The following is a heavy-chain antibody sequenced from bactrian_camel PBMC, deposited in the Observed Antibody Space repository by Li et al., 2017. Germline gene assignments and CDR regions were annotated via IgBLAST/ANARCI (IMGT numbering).Heavy chain of an antibody. V-gene: IGHV3S40*01. CDR3: AARGPYCYAKLSVRDFTY. CDR2: IATGSGNT. J-gene: IGHJ6*01. CDR1: EHIYGRLC. D-gene: IGHD1*01. Sequence: DVQLVESGGGSVQAGGSLRLSCVASEHIYGRLCAAWFRQTPGKEREGVARIATGSGNTYYADSVKGRFTISQDNAKNTVYLQMNSLKPEDTAMYYCAARGPYCYAKLSVRDFTYWGQGTQVTVS.